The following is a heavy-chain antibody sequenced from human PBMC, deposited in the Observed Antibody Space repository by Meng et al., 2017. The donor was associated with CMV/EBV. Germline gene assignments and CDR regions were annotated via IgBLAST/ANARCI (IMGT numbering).Heavy chain of an antibody. CDR1: GYSFTSYW. CDR2: IYPGDSDT. J-gene: IGHJ3*02. D-gene: IGHD6-13*01. Sequence: KVSCKGSGYSFTSYWIGWVRQMPGKGLEWMGIIYPGDSDTRYSPSFQGQVTIPADKSISTAYLQWSSLKASDTAMYYCARRTHSSSWYYAFDIWGQGTMVTVSS. V-gene: IGHV5-51*01. CDR3: ARRTHSSSWYYAFDI.